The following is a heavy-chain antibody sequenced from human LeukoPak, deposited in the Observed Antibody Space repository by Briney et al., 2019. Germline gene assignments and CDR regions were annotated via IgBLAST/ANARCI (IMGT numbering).Heavy chain of an antibody. D-gene: IGHD6-19*01. J-gene: IGHJ3*02. Sequence: GGSLRLSCVASGFIFSEYAMNWVRQAPGKGLEWVGVIWYDGSKKYYADSVKGRFTISRDNSRNTLYLQMNSLRAEDTAMYYCARPLYDSGREVDIWGQGTMVTVSS. CDR2: IWYDGSKK. CDR1: GFIFSEYA. V-gene: IGHV3-33*08. CDR3: ARPLYDSGREVDI.